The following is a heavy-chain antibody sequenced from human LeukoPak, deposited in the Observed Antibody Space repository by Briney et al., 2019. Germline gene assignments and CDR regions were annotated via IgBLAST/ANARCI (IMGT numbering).Heavy chain of an antibody. CDR1: GGSISSYY. J-gene: IGHJ4*02. CDR3: ARRPRNDILTGTPFDY. Sequence: PSETLSLTCTVSGGSISSYYWSWMRQPPGKGLEWIGYIYYSGSTDSNPSLKSRVTISVDTSKNQFSLKLRSVTAADTAVYYCARRPRNDILTGTPFDYWGQGILVTVSS. D-gene: IGHD3-9*01. CDR2: IYYSGST. V-gene: IGHV4-59*01.